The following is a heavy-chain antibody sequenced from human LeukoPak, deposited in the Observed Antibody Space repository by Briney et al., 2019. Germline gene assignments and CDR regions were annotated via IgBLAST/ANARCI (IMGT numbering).Heavy chain of an antibody. CDR3: ARVLGWGAMFAAFDI. CDR2: IYSSGTT. Sequence: PSETLSLTCTVSGGSISSRPYYWGWIRQPPGRGLEWIGTIYSSGTTYYNPSLKSRVTISVDTSKNQFSLKLSSVTAADTAVYYCARVLGWGAMFAAFDIWGQGTMVTVSS. V-gene: IGHV4-39*07. CDR1: GGSISSRPYY. D-gene: IGHD3-10*02. J-gene: IGHJ3*02.